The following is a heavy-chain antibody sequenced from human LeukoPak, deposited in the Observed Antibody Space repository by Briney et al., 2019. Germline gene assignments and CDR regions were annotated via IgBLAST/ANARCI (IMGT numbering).Heavy chain of an antibody. CDR2: IRQDGSEK. Sequence: PGGSLRLSCAASGFTFANYWMRGVRQAPGRGLEWVANIRQDGSEKFYVDSVKGRFTISRGNDKSSLYLQMNSLRGEDTAVYFCARVGGSRVLILWGQGTLVTVS. CDR1: GFTFANYW. D-gene: IGHD3-16*01. V-gene: IGHV3-7*01. CDR3: ARVGGSRVLIL. J-gene: IGHJ4*02.